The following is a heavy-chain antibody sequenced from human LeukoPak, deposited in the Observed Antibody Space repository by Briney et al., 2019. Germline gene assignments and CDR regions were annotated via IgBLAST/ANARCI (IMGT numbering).Heavy chain of an antibody. CDR3: ARRNWNYWYFDL. CDR1: GGSISNYY. V-gene: IGHV4-4*07. D-gene: IGHD1-20*01. Sequence: PSETLSLTCTVSGGSISNYYWSWIRQPAGKGLEWIGRIYSSGSTNYNPSLNSRVTMSVDTSTNRFPLKLSSVTAADTAVYYCARRNWNYWYFDLWGRGTLVTVSS. CDR2: IYSSGST. J-gene: IGHJ2*01.